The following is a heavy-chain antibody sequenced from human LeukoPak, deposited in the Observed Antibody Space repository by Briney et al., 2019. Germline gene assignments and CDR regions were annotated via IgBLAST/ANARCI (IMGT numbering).Heavy chain of an antibody. J-gene: IGHJ4*02. D-gene: IGHD3-22*01. CDR1: GGSFRGYY. CDR3: ATRRARSEGYYSHFDY. CDR2: INHSGST. V-gene: IGHV4-34*01. Sequence: SETLSLTCAVYGGSFRGYYWSWIRQPPGKGLEWIGEINHSGSTNYNPSLKSRVTISVDTSKNQFSLKLSSVTAADTAVYYCATRRARSEGYYSHFDYWGQGTLVTVSS.